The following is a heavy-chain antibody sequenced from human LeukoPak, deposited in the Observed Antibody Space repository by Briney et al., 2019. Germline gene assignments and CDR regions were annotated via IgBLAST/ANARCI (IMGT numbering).Heavy chain of an antibody. Sequence: SETLSLTCSVSGGSISSYYWSWIRLPPGKGLEWIGYIYYSGSTNYNPSLKSRVTISVDTSKNQFSLNLSSVTAADTAVYYCASPVGGSGAFDIWGQGTMVTVSS. CDR2: IYYSGST. CDR3: ASPVGGSGAFDI. V-gene: IGHV4-59*08. J-gene: IGHJ3*02. CDR1: GGSISSYY. D-gene: IGHD2-15*01.